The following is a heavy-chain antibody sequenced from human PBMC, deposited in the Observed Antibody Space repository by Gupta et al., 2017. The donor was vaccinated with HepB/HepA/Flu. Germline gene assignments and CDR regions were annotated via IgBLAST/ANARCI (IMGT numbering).Heavy chain of an antibody. CDR1: GYTFSDYY. CDR2: INPDRGNT. CDR3: ARILRRRRGFDP. Sequence: QVQLVQSGPEVKKPGASVKVSCKAFGYTFSDYYIHWVRQAPGQGLEWMGWINPDRGNTKYAQRFQGRVTVTRDTSLNTAYMDLSRLTSDDTAFDDCARILRRRRGFDPWGQGALVTV. J-gene: IGHJ5*02. V-gene: IGHV1-2*02.